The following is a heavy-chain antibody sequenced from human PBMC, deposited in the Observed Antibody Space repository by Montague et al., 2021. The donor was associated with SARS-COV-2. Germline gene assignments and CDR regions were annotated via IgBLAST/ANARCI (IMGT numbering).Heavy chain of an antibody. CDR1: GGSFSGYY. J-gene: IGHJ4*02. D-gene: IGHD3-10*01. CDR2: INHSGST. CDR3: ARGARQGYGFRLGSFDS. V-gene: IGHV4-34*01. Sequence: SETLSLTCAVYGGSFSGYYWNWIRQPPRKGLEWIGEINHSGSTNYNPSLKSRVTMSVDTSKNQFSLKLSSVTAADTAVYYCARGARQGYGFRLGSFDSWGQGTLVTASS.